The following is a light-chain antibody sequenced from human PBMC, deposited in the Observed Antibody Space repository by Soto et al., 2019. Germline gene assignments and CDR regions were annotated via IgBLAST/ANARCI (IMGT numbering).Light chain of an antibody. Sequence: DIQMTQTPSSLSASVGDRVTITCRASQSISSYLNWYQQKPGKAPKPLIYAASSLQSGVPSRVSGSGSGTDFTRPISSLQPGDVATDSCQQSYSTFITFGQGTRLEI. CDR1: QSISSY. CDR2: AAS. CDR3: QQSYSTFIT. J-gene: IGKJ5*01. V-gene: IGKV1-39*01.